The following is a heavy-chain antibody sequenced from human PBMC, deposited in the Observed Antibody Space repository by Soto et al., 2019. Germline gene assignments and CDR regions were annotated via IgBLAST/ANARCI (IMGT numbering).Heavy chain of an antibody. CDR1: GSSISSSSYY. CDR3: GLRYYYYGMDV. CDR2: IYYSGST. J-gene: IGHJ6*02. V-gene: IGHV4-39*01. Sequence: SETLSLTCTVSGSSISSSSYYWGWIRQPPGKGLEWIGSIYYSGSTYYNPSLKSRVTISVDTSKNQFSLKLSSVTAADTAVYYCGLRYYYYGMDVWGQGTTVTVSS.